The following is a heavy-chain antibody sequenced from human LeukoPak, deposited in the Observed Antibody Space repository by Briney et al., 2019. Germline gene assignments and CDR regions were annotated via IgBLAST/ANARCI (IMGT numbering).Heavy chain of an antibody. CDR1: GFTFSSYG. J-gene: IGHJ5*01. D-gene: IGHD6-19*01. V-gene: IGHV3-23*01. CDR2: INANSGTT. CDR3: AKPVSGGLAVTADWFHP. Sequence: TGGSLRLSCAASGFTFSSYGMHWVRQAPGKGLEWVSTINANSGTTSYAASVRGRFTISRDNSKNTLYLQVNTLRADDTATYYCAKPVSGGLAVTADWFHPWGQGTLVVVSS.